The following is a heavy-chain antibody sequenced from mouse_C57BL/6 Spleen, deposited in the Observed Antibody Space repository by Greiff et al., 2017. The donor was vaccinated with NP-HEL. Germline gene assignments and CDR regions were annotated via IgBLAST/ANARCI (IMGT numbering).Heavy chain of an antibody. V-gene: IGHV7-3*01. CDR2: IRNKANGYTT. CDR3: ARYAIFLDV. J-gene: IGHJ1*03. CDR1: GFTFTDYY. Sequence: EVQVVESGGGLVQPGGSLSLSCAASGFTFTDYYMSWVRQPPGKALEWLGFIRNKANGYTTEYSASVKGRFTISRDNSQSILYLQMNALRAEDSATYYCARYAIFLDVWGTGTTVTVSS. D-gene: IGHD1-3*01.